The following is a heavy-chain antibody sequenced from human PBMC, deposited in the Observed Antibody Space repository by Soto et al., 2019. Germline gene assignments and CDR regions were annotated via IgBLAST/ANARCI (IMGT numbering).Heavy chain of an antibody. CDR1: GGTFSSYV. D-gene: IGHD4-17*01. CDR3: ARGIKYGDYSRWFDP. CDR2: MNPNFGNA. Sequence: ASVKVSCQASGGTFSSYVISWVRQAPGQGFEYLGWMNPNFGNADYVKKFQGRVTITRDTSMSTAYMELSSLRSEDTAVYYCARGIKYGDYSRWFDPWGPGTLVTVSS. V-gene: IGHV1-8*03. J-gene: IGHJ5*02.